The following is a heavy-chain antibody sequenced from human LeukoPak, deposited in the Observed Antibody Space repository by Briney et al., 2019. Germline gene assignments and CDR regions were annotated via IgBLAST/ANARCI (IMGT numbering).Heavy chain of an antibody. V-gene: IGHV1-69*13. CDR3: ARDYGDGGWFDP. CDR2: IIPIFGTA. D-gene: IGHD4-17*01. CDR1: GGTFSSYA. Sequence: SVKVSCKASGGTFSSYAVSWVRQAPGQGLEWMGGIIPIFGTANYAQKFQGRVTITADESTSTAYMELSSLRSEDTAVYYCARDYGDGGWFDPWGQGTLVTVSS. J-gene: IGHJ5*02.